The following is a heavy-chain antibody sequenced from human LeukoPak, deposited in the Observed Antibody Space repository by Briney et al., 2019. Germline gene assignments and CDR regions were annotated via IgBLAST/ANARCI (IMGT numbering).Heavy chain of an antibody. D-gene: IGHD6-13*01. J-gene: IGHJ4*02. CDR2: IFYSGST. V-gene: IGHV4-59*01. CDR1: GASISSYY. Sequence: SESLSLTCTVSGASISSYYWSWIRQPPGKGLEWIGYIFYSGSTRYNPSLQSRVTISVDTSKNQFSLKLTSVTVADTAVYYCASGPYPAAGTDHQFDYWGQGTLVTVSS. CDR3: ASGPYPAAGTDHQFDY.